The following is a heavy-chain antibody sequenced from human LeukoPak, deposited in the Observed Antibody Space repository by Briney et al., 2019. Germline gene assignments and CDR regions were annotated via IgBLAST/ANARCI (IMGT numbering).Heavy chain of an antibody. CDR1: GGSFSGYY. Sequence: SSETLSLTCAVYGGSFSGYYWSWIRQPPGKGLEWIGEINHSGSTNYNPSLKSRVTISVDTSKNQFSLKLSSVTAADTAVYYCARGWRLRLKGYYDSSGHATYFDYWGQGTLVTVSS. J-gene: IGHJ4*02. CDR2: INHSGST. V-gene: IGHV4-34*01. CDR3: ARGWRLRLKGYYDSSGHATYFDY. D-gene: IGHD3-22*01.